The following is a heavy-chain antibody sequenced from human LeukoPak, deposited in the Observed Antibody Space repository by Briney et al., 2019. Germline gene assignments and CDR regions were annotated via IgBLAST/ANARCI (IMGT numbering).Heavy chain of an antibody. V-gene: IGHV3-74*01. J-gene: IGHJ4*02. Sequence: GGSLRLSCAASGFTFSSYWMHWVRQAPGKGLVWVSRINSDGSSTSYADSVKGRFTISRDNAKNTLYLQMNSLRAGDTAVYYCARASSSWIDYFDYWGQGTLVTVSS. D-gene: IGHD6-13*01. CDR3: ARASSSWIDYFDY. CDR2: INSDGSST. CDR1: GFTFSSYW.